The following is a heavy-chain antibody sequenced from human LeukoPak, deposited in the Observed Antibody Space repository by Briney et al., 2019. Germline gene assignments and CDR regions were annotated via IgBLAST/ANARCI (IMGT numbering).Heavy chain of an antibody. D-gene: IGHD3-9*01. Sequence: ASVKVSCKTSGYTFTDYYMHWVRQAPGQGLEWMGWINPNSGGTNYAQKFYARVTMTRDTSISTAYMELSRLRSDDTAVFYCARSPDILTGENFDYWGQGTLVTVTT. CDR1: GYTFTDYY. V-gene: IGHV1-2*02. CDR3: ARSPDILTGENFDY. J-gene: IGHJ4*02. CDR2: INPNSGGT.